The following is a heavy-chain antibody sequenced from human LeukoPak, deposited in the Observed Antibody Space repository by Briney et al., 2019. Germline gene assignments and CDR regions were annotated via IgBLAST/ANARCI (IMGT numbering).Heavy chain of an antibody. CDR3: ARIGLVAADPFDY. V-gene: IGHV5-10-1*01. D-gene: IGHD6-13*01. Sequence: GESLKISCKGSGYIFTSYWISWVRQMPGRGLEWMGRTDPSDSYTNYSPSFQGHVTISADKSISTAYLQWSSLKASDTAMYYCARIGLVAADPFDYWGQGTLVTVSS. CDR1: GYIFTSYW. CDR2: TDPSDSYT. J-gene: IGHJ4*02.